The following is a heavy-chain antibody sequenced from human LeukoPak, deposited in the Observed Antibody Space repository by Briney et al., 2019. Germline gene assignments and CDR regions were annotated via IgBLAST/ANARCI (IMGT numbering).Heavy chain of an antibody. CDR3: ARVGRQLLFDY. Sequence: PGGSLRLSCAASGFTFSSYSMNWVRQAPGKGLEWVAVIWYDGSNKYYADSVKGRFTISRDNTKNTLYLQMNSLRAEDTAVYYCARVGRQLLFDYWGQGTLVTVSS. D-gene: IGHD2-2*01. V-gene: IGHV3-33*08. J-gene: IGHJ4*02. CDR1: GFTFSSYS. CDR2: IWYDGSNK.